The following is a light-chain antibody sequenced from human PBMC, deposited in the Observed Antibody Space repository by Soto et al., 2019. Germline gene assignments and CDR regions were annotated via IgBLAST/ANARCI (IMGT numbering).Light chain of an antibody. CDR3: QQYGRSPWT. Sequence: EVVLTQSPGTLSLSPGERATLSCRASQSVSSNYLAWYQQKSGQAPRLLVYGASSRATGIPDRFSGSGSGTDFTLTINGLEPEDFAVYYCQQYGRSPWTFGQGTMVEI. CDR1: QSVSSNY. CDR2: GAS. V-gene: IGKV3-20*01. J-gene: IGKJ1*01.